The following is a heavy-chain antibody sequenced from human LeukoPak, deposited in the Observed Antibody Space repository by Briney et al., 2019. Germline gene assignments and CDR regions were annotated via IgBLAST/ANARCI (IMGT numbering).Heavy chain of an antibody. CDR1: GFSFSKYR. J-gene: IGHJ4*02. D-gene: IGHD3-3*01. CDR3: VRASGYLHDFDF. V-gene: IGHV3-74*03. CDR2: ISKDGGTT. Sequence: PGGSLRLPCEASGFSFSKYRMHWVRQAPGKGLVWVAFISKDGGTTTYVDSVRDRFTISRDNSKNILFLQMNSLKSEDTAMYYCVRASGYLHDFDFWGQGTLVTVSS.